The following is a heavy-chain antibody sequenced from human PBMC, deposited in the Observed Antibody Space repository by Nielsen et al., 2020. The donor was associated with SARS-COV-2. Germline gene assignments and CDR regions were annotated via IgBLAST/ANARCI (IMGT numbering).Heavy chain of an antibody. J-gene: IGHJ4*02. CDR2: ISPYYGNT. V-gene: IGHV1-18*01. CDR1: GYTFTSYD. D-gene: IGHD3-22*01. CDR3: ARTGSYDSSGYYFDY. Sequence: ASVKVSCKASGYTFTSYDISWVRQAPGQGLEWMGWISPYYGNTNYAQKFQGRVTITADESTSTAYMELSSLRSEDTAVYYCARTGSYDSSGYYFDYWGQGTLVTVSS.